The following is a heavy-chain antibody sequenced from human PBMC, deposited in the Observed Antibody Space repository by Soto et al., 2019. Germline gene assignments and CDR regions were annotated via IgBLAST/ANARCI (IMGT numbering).Heavy chain of an antibody. Sequence: GGSLRLSCAASGFTFSSYEVNWVRQAPGKGLEWVSYISSSGHTIYYADSVKGRFTISRDNAKNSLYLQMNSLRAEDTAVYYCARDPHCSGGSCYYAESFQHWGQGTLVTVSS. CDR1: GFTFSSYE. CDR3: ARDPHCSGGSCYYAESFQH. CDR2: ISSSGHTI. D-gene: IGHD2-15*01. J-gene: IGHJ1*01. V-gene: IGHV3-48*03.